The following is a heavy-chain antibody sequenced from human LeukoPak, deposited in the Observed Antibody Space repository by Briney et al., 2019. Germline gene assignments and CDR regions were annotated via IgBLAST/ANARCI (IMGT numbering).Heavy chain of an antibody. Sequence: TSQTLSLTCIVSGGSVSSGDYYWSWIRQPPGRGLEWIGYIYNSGSTYYNPSLKSRLTISEDTSKNQFSLKLSSVTAADTAVYFCARHVTTVTFFDFWGQGTLVTVSS. J-gene: IGHJ4*02. CDR3: ARHVTTVTFFDF. D-gene: IGHD4-11*01. CDR1: GGSVSSGDYY. V-gene: IGHV4-30-4*01. CDR2: IYNSGST.